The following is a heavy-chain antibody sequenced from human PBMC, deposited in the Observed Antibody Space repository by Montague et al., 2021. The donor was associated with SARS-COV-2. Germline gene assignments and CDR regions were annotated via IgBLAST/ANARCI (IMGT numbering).Heavy chain of an antibody. CDR3: GLGRGFAVGNHYYYSYGLDV. J-gene: IGHJ6*02. D-gene: IGHD3-10*01. V-gene: IGHV4-39*07. Sequence: SETLSLTCTVSGGSIRSSSHFWGWFRQPPGQRLEWIGTISYSGSTYYSPSLKSRVIISADTSKNQFSLNLRSVTAADTAVYCCGLGRGFAVGNHYYYSYGLDVWGQGTTVTVSS. CDR1: GGSIRSSSHF. CDR2: ISYSGST.